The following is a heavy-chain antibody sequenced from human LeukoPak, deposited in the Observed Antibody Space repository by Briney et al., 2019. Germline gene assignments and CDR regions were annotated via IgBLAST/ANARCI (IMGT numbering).Heavy chain of an antibody. CDR2: ISSSSSYI. Sequence: GESLKISCAASGFTFSSYSMNWVRQAPGKGLEWVSSISSSSSYIYYADSVKGRFTISRDNAKNSLYLQMNSLRAEDTAVYYCARDRRDGYNDYWGQGTLVTVSS. V-gene: IGHV3-21*01. CDR1: GFTFSSYS. CDR3: ARDRRDGYNDY. J-gene: IGHJ4*02. D-gene: IGHD5-24*01.